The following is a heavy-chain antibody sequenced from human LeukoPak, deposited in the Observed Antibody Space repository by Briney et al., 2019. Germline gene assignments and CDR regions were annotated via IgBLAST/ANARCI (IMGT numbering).Heavy chain of an antibody. J-gene: IGHJ4*02. D-gene: IGHD4-17*01. Sequence: PGGSLRLSCAASGFTFTSYSMNWVRQAPGKGREWVSSISSSSSYIYYADSVKGRFTISRDNAKNSLYLQMNSLRAEDTAVYYCARDYYGDYLFDYWGQGTLVTVSS. CDR3: ARDYYGDYLFDY. CDR2: ISSSSSYI. CDR1: GFTFTSYS. V-gene: IGHV3-21*01.